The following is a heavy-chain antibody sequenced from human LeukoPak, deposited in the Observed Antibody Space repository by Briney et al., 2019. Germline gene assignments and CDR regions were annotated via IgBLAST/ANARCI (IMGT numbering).Heavy chain of an antibody. V-gene: IGHV3-7*01. CDR3: ARPPAGPHYFDY. J-gene: IGHJ4*02. D-gene: IGHD3-10*01. Sequence: PGGSLRLSCAASGFTFSSYAMSWVRQAPGKGLEWVASIKQDGSEKYYVDSVKGRFTISRDNAKNSLYLQMNSLRAEDTAVYYCARPPAGPHYFDYWGQGTLVTVSS. CDR2: IKQDGSEK. CDR1: GFTFSSYA.